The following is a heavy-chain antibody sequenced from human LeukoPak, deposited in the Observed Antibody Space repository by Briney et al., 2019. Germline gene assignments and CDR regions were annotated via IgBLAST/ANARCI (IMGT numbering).Heavy chain of an antibody. CDR2: ISSSSSYI. CDR3: ARDEELVAAAGWLNY. V-gene: IGHV3-21*01. Sequence: GGSLRLSCAASGFTFSSYSMNWVRQAPGKGLEWVSSISSSSSYIYYADSVKGRFTIPRDNAKNSLYLQMNSLRAEDTAVYYCARDEELVAAAGWLNYWGQGTLVTVSS. J-gene: IGHJ4*02. CDR1: GFTFSSYS. D-gene: IGHD6-13*01.